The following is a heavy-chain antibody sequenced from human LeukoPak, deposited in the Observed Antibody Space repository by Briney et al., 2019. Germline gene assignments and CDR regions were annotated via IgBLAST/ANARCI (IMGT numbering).Heavy chain of an antibody. V-gene: IGHV3-48*01. CDR3: ARGLGSGRHAFDI. CDR2: ISSSSSTI. D-gene: IGHD3-10*01. Sequence: GGSLRLSCAASGFTFSSYSMNWVRQAPGRGLEWVSYISSSSSTIYYADSVKGRFTISRDNAKNSLYLQMNSLRAEDTAVYYCARGLGSGRHAFDIWGQGTMVTVSS. CDR1: GFTFSSYS. J-gene: IGHJ3*02.